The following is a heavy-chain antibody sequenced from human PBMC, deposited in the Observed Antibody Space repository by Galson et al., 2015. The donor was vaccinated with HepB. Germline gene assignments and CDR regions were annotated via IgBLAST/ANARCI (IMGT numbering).Heavy chain of an antibody. J-gene: IGHJ4*02. CDR1: GFIFTRYA. Sequence: RLSCAASGFIFTRYAISWVRQAPGKGLEWVSSIGGSGGSTYYADSVKGRFTFSRDNSKNTAYLQMDSLRVEDTAVYYCAKVAILGVTPHYFDYWGQGTRVTVSS. CDR2: IGGSGGST. V-gene: IGHV3-23*01. D-gene: IGHD2-21*02. CDR3: AKVAILGVTPHYFDY.